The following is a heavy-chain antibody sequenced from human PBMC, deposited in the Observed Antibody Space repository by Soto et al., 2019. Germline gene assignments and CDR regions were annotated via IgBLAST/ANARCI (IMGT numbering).Heavy chain of an antibody. V-gene: IGHV3-7*03. CDR1: GFTFSNHW. CDR2: VNQDGSEK. J-gene: IGHJ4*02. CDR3: ARSSQLSRSYLAY. Sequence: EVQLVDSGGGLVQPGGSLRLSCAASGFTFSNHWMTWVRQAPGKGLEWVASVNQDGSEKYSVDSAKGRFTISRDNAKNSLYLEMNSLRVEDTALYYCARSSQLSRSYLAYWGQGALVTVAS. D-gene: IGHD2-2*01.